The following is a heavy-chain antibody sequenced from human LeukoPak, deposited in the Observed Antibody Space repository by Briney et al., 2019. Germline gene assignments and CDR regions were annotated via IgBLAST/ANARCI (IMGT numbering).Heavy chain of an antibody. V-gene: IGHV1-46*01. CDR1: GYTFTDSY. Sequence: ASVKVSCKASGYTFTDSYMHWVRQAPGQGLEWMGIINPSGGSTSYAQKFQGRVTMTRDTSTSTVYMELSSLRSEDTAVYYCARDRGLDSSSWYGSFDYWGQGTLVTVSS. D-gene: IGHD6-13*01. J-gene: IGHJ4*02. CDR2: INPSGGST. CDR3: ARDRGLDSSSWYGSFDY.